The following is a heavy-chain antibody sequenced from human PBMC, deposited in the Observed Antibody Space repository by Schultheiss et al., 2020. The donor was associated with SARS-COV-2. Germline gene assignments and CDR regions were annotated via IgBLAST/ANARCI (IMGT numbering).Heavy chain of an antibody. CDR2: INHSGST. D-gene: IGHD4/OR15-4a*01. Sequence: SETLSLTCAVYGGSFSGYYWSWIRQPPGKGLEWIGEINHSGSTYYNPSLKSRVTISVDTSKNQFSLKLSSVTAADTAVYYCARVARQLTLDYWGQGTLVTVSS. CDR1: GGSFSGYY. V-gene: IGHV4-34*01. CDR3: ARVARQLTLDY. J-gene: IGHJ4*02.